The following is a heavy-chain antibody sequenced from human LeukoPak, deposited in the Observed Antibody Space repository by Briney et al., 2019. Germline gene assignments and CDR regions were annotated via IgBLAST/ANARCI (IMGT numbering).Heavy chain of an antibody. CDR1: GFTFSSYE. V-gene: IGHV3-48*03. CDR3: ARDRASREWFDP. CDR2: ISGSGSVI. J-gene: IGHJ5*02. Sequence: GGSLRLSCAASGFTFSSYEMNWVRQAPGKGLEWVSYISGSGSVIHYADSVKGRFTISRDNAKNSLYLQMNSLRAEDTAVYYCARDRASREWFDPWGQGTLVTVSS.